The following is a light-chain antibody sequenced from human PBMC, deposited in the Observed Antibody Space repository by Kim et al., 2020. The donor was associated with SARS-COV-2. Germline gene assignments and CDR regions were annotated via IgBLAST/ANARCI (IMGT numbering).Light chain of an antibody. CDR3: CSYAGSYVV. CDR2: DLS. V-gene: IGLV2-11*03. Sequence: PGQSVTLSCTGTSSDVGGYNYVSWYQQHPGKAPKPMIYDLSERPSGVPDRFSGSKSGNTASLTISGLQAEDEADYYCCSYAGSYVVFGGGTQLTVL. CDR1: SSDVGGYNY. J-gene: IGLJ2*01.